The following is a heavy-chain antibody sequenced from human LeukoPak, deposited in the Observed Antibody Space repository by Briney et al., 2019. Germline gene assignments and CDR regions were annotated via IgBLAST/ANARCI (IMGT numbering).Heavy chain of an antibody. CDR1: GFTVSSNY. V-gene: IGHV3-66*01. CDR2: IYSGGST. J-gene: IGHJ6*02. Sequence: PGGSLRLSCAASGFTVSSNYMSWVRQAPGKGLEWVSVIYSGGSTYYADSVKGRFTISRDNSKNTLYLQMNSLRAEDTAVYYCARDHQEITMVRGVKMFGMDVWGQGTTVTVSS. D-gene: IGHD3-10*01. CDR3: ARDHQEITMVRGVKMFGMDV.